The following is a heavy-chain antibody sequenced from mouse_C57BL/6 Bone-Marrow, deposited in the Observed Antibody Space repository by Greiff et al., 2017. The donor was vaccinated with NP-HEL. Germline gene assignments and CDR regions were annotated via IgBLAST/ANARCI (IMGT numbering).Heavy chain of an antibody. CDR2: INPSSGYT. CDR1: GYTFTSYW. J-gene: IGHJ4*01. D-gene: IGHD4-1*02. CDR3: ARYRASTGTRAMDY. Sequence: VQLQQSGAELAKPGASVKLSCKASGYTFTSYWMHWVKQRHGQGLEWIGYINPSSGYTKYNQKFQAKATLTADKSSSTAYMQLSSLTYEDSAVYYCARYRASTGTRAMDYWGQGTSVTVSS. V-gene: IGHV1-7*01.